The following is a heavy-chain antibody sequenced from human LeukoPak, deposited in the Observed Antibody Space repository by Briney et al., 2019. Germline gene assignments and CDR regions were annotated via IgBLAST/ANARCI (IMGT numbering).Heavy chain of an antibody. D-gene: IGHD6-13*01. CDR2: IYHGGST. Sequence: SETLSLTCTVSGYSISSGYYWGWIRQPPGKGLEWIGSIYHGGSTYNNPSLKSRVTISVDTSKSQFSLNLSSVTAADTAVYYCARHRHSSSWYDAFHIWGQGTMVTVSS. CDR3: ARHRHSSSWYDAFHI. J-gene: IGHJ3*02. V-gene: IGHV4-38-2*02. CDR1: GYSISSGYY.